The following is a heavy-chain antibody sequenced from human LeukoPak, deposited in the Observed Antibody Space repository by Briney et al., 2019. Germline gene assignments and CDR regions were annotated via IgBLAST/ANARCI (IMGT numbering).Heavy chain of an antibody. CDR3: ARKKRADPGFDV. Sequence: SETLSLTCSVSDGSMISYHWSWIRQPAGKGLEWIGRIYTSGSTDYNPSLMSRVTMSVDTAKNQFSLKLRSVTAADTAVYYCARKKRADPGFDVWGQGTMVTVSS. J-gene: IGHJ3*01. CDR1: DGSMISYH. CDR2: IYTSGST. V-gene: IGHV4-4*07.